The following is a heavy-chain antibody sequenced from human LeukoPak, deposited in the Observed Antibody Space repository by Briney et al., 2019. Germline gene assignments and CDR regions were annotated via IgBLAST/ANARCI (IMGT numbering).Heavy chain of an antibody. D-gene: IGHD3-3*01. CDR1: GFTFSSYW. CDR2: ISGSGGST. V-gene: IGHV3-23*01. CDR3: AKGTYDFWSGTYPYY. J-gene: IGHJ4*02. Sequence: GGSLRLSCAASGFTFSSYWMSWVRQAPGKELEWVSAISGSGGSTYYADSVKGRFTISRDNSKNTLYLQMNSLRAEDTAVYYCAKGTYDFWSGTYPYYWGQGTLVTVSS.